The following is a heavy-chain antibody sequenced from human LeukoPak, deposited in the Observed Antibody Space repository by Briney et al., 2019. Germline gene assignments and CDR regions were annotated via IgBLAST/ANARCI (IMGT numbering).Heavy chain of an antibody. J-gene: IGHJ6*03. Sequence: SETLSLTCTVSGGSISSYYWSWIRQPAGKGLEWIGRIYTSGSTNYNPSLKSRVTMSVDTSKNQFSLKLSPVTAADTAVYYCARVLRGPPQVGYCSSTSCYIDYYMDVWGKGTTVTVSS. CDR3: ARVLRGPPQVGYCSSTSCYIDYYMDV. D-gene: IGHD2-2*02. CDR2: IYTSGST. V-gene: IGHV4-4*07. CDR1: GGSISSYY.